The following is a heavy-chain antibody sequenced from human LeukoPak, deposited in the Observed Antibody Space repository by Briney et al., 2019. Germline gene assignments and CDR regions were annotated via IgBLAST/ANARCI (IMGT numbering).Heavy chain of an antibody. Sequence: ASVKVSCKASGYTFTSYDINWVRQATGQGLEWMGWMNPNSGNTGYAQKFQGRVTMTRNTSISTAYMELSSLRSEDTAVYYCARHYYSLGSYYSRSYYNGMDVWGQGTSVIVSS. CDR2: MNPNSGNT. CDR1: GYTFTSYD. D-gene: IGHD3-10*01. V-gene: IGHV1-8*01. CDR3: ARHYYSLGSYYSRSYYNGMDV. J-gene: IGHJ6*02.